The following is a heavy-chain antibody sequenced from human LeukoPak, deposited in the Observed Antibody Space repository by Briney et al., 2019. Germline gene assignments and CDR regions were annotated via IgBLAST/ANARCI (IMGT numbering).Heavy chain of an antibody. J-gene: IGHJ4*02. D-gene: IGHD2-2*01. CDR2: ISSSSSYI. V-gene: IGHV3-21*01. CDR1: GFTFSSYS. CDR3: ARDFRYCSSTSCSNFDY. Sequence: GGSLRLSCAASGFTFSSYSMNWVRQAPGKGLEWVSSISSSSSYIYYADSVKGRFTISRDNAKHSLYLQMNSLRAEDTAVYDCARDFRYCSSTSCSNFDYWGQGTLVTVSS.